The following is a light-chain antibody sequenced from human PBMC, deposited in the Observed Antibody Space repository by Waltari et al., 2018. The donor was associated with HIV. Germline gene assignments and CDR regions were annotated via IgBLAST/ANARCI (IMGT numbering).Light chain of an antibody. CDR1: QSVNRSY. V-gene: IGKV3-20*01. Sequence: EIVLTQSPGTLSLSPGERATLSCRASQSVNRSYLAWYQQKPGQAPRLLIYGASSRATGIPDRFSGSGSGTDFTLTISRLEPEDFAVYYCQQYGSSRPYTFGQGTKLEIK. J-gene: IGKJ2*01. CDR3: QQYGSSRPYT. CDR2: GAS.